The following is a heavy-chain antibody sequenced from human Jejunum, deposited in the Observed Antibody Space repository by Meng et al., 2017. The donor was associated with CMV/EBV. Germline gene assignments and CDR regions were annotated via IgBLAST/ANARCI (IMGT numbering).Heavy chain of an antibody. V-gene: IGHV4-4*02. CDR2: VYHRGDT. D-gene: IGHD1-7*01. Sequence: QVCVRESGQGQGKPSRTLSLTCTFSGDSISSAICGSWVGQPPGKGLEWIGEVYHRGDTNYNPSHKSRVDISVDKSKNQFYLSLFSVTAADTAVYYCGRDQGRELINHWGQGTLVTVSS. J-gene: IGHJ4*02. CDR1: GDSISSAIC. CDR3: GRDQGRELINH.